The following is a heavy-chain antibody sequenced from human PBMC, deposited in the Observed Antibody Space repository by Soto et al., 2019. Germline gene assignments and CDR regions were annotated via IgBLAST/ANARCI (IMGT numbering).Heavy chain of an antibody. CDR3: ARRITTGNSWLDS. Sequence: SETLSLTCTISGGAISSYYWSWIRQPPGKGLEWIGYIYYSGSTNYNPSLKSRVTISVDTSKNQFSLKLSSVTAADTAVYYCARRITTGNSWLDSWGQGTPVTVSS. J-gene: IGHJ5*01. CDR1: GGAISSYY. V-gene: IGHV4-59*08. CDR2: IYYSGST. D-gene: IGHD1-1*01.